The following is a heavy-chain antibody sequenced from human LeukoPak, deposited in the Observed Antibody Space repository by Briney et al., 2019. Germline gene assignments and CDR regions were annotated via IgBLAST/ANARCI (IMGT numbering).Heavy chain of an antibody. CDR3: ASIEVAGTNGLGY. D-gene: IGHD6-19*01. J-gene: IGHJ4*02. CDR1: GFTFDDYG. V-gene: IGHV3-21*01. CDR2: ISSSSSYI. Sequence: PGGSLRLSCAASGFTFDDYGMSWVRQAPGKGLEWVSSISSSSSYIYYADSVKGRFTISRDNAKNSLYLQMNSLRAEDTAVYYCASIEVAGTNGLGYWGQGTLVTVSS.